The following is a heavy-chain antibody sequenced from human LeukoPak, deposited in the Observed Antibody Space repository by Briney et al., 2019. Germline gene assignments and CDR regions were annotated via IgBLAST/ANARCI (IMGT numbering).Heavy chain of an antibody. V-gene: IGHV1-58*02. CDR1: GFTFTSSA. D-gene: IGHD1-26*01. CDR3: AAGWGSYSPRPFDY. J-gene: IGHJ4*02. CDR2: IVVGSGNT. Sequence: SVKVSCKASGFTFTSSAMQWVRQARGQRLEWIGWIVVGSGNTNYAQKFQERVTITRDMCTSTAYMELSSLRSEDTAVYYCAAGWGSYSPRPFDYWGQGTLVTVSS.